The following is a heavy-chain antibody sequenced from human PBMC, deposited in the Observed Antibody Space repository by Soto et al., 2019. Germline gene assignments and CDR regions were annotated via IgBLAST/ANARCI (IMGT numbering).Heavy chain of an antibody. Sequence: GESLKISWKASGYSFTNNWIGWVRQMPGKGLEWMGIIFPRDSDTRYSPSFQGQVTISADKSTTTAYLQWSSLKASDTAIYYCARHPRNTSPAGFYYYGMDLWGQGTTVTVSS. D-gene: IGHD3-3*01. CDR3: ARHPRNTSPAGFYYYGMDL. CDR1: GYSFTNNW. V-gene: IGHV5-51*01. CDR2: IFPRDSDT. J-gene: IGHJ6*02.